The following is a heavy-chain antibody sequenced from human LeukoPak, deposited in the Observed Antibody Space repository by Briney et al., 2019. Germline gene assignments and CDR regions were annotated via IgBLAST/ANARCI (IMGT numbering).Heavy chain of an antibody. Sequence: GGSLRLSCAASGFTFSNYAMSWVRQAPGKGLEWVSYVSSSGSTIYYADSVKGRFTISRDNAKNSLYLQMNSLRAEDTAVYYCAREIAAAGFDYWGQGTLVTVSS. D-gene: IGHD6-13*01. CDR1: GFTFSNYA. V-gene: IGHV3-11*04. CDR2: VSSSGSTI. CDR3: AREIAAAGFDY. J-gene: IGHJ4*02.